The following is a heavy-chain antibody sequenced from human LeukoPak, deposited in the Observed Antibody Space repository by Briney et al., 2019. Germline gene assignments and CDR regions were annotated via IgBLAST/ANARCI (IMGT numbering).Heavy chain of an antibody. V-gene: IGHV3-64*02. CDR2: ISTNGDST. J-gene: IGHJ4*02. D-gene: IGHD2-2*01. Sequence: GGSLRLSCSASGFTFRTYALHWVRQAPGKGLEYVSAISTNGDSTYYADSVKGRFTISRDNSKNTLFLQMGSLGADDMAVYYCARWGSTSCYDYWGQGTLVTVSS. CDR3: ARWGSTSCYDY. CDR1: GFTFRTYA.